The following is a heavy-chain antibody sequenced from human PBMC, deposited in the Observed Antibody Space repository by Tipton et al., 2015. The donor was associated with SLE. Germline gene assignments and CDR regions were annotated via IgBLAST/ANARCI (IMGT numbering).Heavy chain of an antibody. J-gene: IGHJ3*02. CDR2: IYSSGRT. D-gene: IGHD6-19*01. Sequence: TLSLTCTVSGGSISSGGYYWSWIRQHPGKGLEWIGRIYSSGRTNYNPSLKSRVTMSVDTSRKQFSLKLTSVTAADTAVYYCARRGWVDAFDIWGQGTMVIVSS. V-gene: IGHV4-61*02. CDR3: ARRGWVDAFDI. CDR1: GGSISSGGYY.